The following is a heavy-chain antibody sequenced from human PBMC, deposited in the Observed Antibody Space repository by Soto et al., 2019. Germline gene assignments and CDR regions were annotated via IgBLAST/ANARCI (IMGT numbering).Heavy chain of an antibody. Sequence: GASVKVSCKASGYTFTSYGISWVRQAPGQGLERMGWISAYNGNTNYAQKLQGRVTMTTDTSTSTAYMELRSLRSDDTAVYYCARDLVVAAKRNNWFDPWGQGTLVTVSS. V-gene: IGHV1-18*01. CDR1: GYTFTSYG. D-gene: IGHD2-15*01. CDR2: ISAYNGNT. CDR3: ARDLVVAAKRNNWFDP. J-gene: IGHJ5*02.